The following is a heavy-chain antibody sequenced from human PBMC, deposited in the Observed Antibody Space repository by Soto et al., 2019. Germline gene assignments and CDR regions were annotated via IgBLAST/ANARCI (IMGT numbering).Heavy chain of an antibody. Sequence: SVKVSCKASGGTFSSYAISWVRQAPGQGLEWMGGIIPIFGTANYAQKFQGRVTITADESTSTAYMELSSLRSEDTAVYYCARNLWSDYGDYGSAAFDLWGQGTMVTVSS. V-gene: IGHV1-69*13. CDR2: IIPIFGTA. CDR3: ARNLWSDYGDYGSAAFDL. CDR1: GGTFSSYA. J-gene: IGHJ3*01. D-gene: IGHD4-17*01.